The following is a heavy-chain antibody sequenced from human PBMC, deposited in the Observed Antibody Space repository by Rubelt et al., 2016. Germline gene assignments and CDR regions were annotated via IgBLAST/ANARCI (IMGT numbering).Heavy chain of an antibody. Sequence: QVQLVQSGAEVKKPGASVRVSCKASVHTFSSYGITWVRQAPGQGLEWMGWISGDNGNTNYAQKLQGRVPMTTDTSTSTAYMGLRSLRPDDTAVYYCARDLDFWRVKWGGMDVWGQGTTVTVSS. CDR2: ISGDNGNT. D-gene: IGHD3-3*01. CDR3: ARDLDFWRVKWGGMDV. V-gene: IGHV1-18*01. J-gene: IGHJ6*02. CDR1: VHTFSSYG.